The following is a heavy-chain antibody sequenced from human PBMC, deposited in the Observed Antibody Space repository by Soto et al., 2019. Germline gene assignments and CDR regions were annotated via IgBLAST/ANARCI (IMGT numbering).Heavy chain of an antibody. CDR2: IKQDGSEK. CDR1: VFTFSRYW. V-gene: IGHV3-7*03. Sequence: PGGSLRLSCAASVFTFSRYWMIWVRQAPGRGLEWVGNIKQDGSEKYYVDSVKGRFTISRDNAKNSLYLQMNSLRAEDTAVYYCARAYVDDFWSGYRPDYWGQGTMVTVSS. J-gene: IGHJ4*02. D-gene: IGHD3-3*01. CDR3: ARAYVDDFWSGYRPDY.